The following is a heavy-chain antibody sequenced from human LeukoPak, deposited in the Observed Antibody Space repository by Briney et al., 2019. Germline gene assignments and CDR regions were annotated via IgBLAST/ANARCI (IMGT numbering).Heavy chain of an antibody. CDR1: GASISSGGYY. CDR2: IYHSGST. Sequence: SETLSLTCTVSGASISSGGYYWSWIRQHPGKGLEWIGYIYHSGSTYHNPSLKSRVSISLDTSKNRFSLKLSSVTAADTAVYYCAGGFGELGVWGQGTLVTVSS. J-gene: IGHJ4*02. CDR3: AGGFGELGV. D-gene: IGHD3-10*01. V-gene: IGHV4-31*03.